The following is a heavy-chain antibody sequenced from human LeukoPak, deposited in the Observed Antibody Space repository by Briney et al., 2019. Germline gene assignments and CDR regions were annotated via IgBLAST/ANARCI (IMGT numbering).Heavy chain of an antibody. CDR2: ISGRSSTI. V-gene: IGHV3-48*01. D-gene: IGHD1-26*01. J-gene: IGHJ4*02. Sequence: VGSLRLSCAASPFTFSDYSMNWVRQAPGKGLEWISYISGRSSTIYYADSVRGRFTISRDNAKNSMYLQMNSLRAEDTAVYYCARDRLTSGSYFFDYWGQGTLVTVSS. CDR1: PFTFSDYS. CDR3: ARDRLTSGSYFFDY.